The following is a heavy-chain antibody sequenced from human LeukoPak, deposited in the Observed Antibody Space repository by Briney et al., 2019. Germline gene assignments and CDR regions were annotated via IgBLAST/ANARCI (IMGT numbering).Heavy chain of an antibody. J-gene: IGHJ6*02. CDR1: GGSISSYY. CDR2: IYYSGST. Sequence: SETLSLTCTVSGGSISSYYWSWIRQPPGKGLEWIGYIYYSGSTNYNPSLKSRVTISVDTSKNQFSLKLSSVTAEDTAVYYCAKDWGRQWLVPIYGKYGMDVWGQGTTVTVSS. D-gene: IGHD6-19*01. V-gene: IGHV4-59*01. CDR3: AKDWGRQWLVPIYGKYGMDV.